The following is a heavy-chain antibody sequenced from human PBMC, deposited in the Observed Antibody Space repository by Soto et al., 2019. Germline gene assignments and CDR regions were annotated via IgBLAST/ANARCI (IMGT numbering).Heavy chain of an antibody. CDR2: ISSGGSYI. D-gene: IGHD3-22*01. V-gene: IGHV3-21*01. CDR3: ASSSSWYYFY. CDR1: GFSFSGSS. Sequence: GGSLRLSCAASGFSFSGSSMNWVRQAPGKGPEWVSAISSGGSYIKYADSVKGRFTISRDNAKSSLYLQMTSLRVDDTAVYYCASSSSWYYFYWGQGTLVTVSS. J-gene: IGHJ4*02.